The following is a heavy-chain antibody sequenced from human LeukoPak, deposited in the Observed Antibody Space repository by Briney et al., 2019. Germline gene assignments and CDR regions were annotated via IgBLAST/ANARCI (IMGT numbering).Heavy chain of an antibody. D-gene: IGHD2-2*01. J-gene: IGHJ4*02. CDR1: GYSFDKYA. CDR3: AKDRYCTSSSCPIDY. V-gene: IGHV3-9*01. CDR2: INWKSDKI. Sequence: GGSLRLSCAGSGYSFDKYAMHWVRQAPGKGLEWVSGINWKSDKIGYADSVKGRFTISRDNSKNSLYLQMNSLRVEDTALYYCAKDRYCTSSSCPIDYWGQGTMVTVSS.